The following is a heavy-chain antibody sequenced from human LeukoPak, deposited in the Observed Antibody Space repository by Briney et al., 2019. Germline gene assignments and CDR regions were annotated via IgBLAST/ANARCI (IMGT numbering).Heavy chain of an antibody. CDR1: RGTFSSYA. CDR3: ARAQVATIPFDY. CDR2: IIPIFGTA. Sequence: GASVKVSCKASRGTFSSYAISWVRQAPGQGLEWMGGIIPIFGTANYAQKFQGRVKITADESTSTAYMELSSLRSDDTAVYYCARAQVATIPFDYWGQGTLVTVSS. J-gene: IGHJ4*02. V-gene: IGHV1-69*13. D-gene: IGHD5-12*01.